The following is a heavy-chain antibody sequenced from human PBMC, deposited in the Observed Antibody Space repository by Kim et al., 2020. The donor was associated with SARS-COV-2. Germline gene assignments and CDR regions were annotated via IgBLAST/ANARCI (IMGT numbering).Heavy chain of an antibody. CDR2: T. Sequence: TYHNPSLKVRVTISVDTSKSQFSLKLSSVTAADTAVYYCARGSGYVLLGYWGQGTLVTVSS. J-gene: IGHJ4*02. CDR3: ARGSGYVLLGY. D-gene: IGHD5-12*01. V-gene: IGHV4-31*02.